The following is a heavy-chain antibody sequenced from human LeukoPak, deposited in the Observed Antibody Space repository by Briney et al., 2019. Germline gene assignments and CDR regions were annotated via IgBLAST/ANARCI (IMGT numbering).Heavy chain of an antibody. J-gene: IGHJ6*03. V-gene: IGHV4-39*07. CDR3: VRLGDAAMVIVGHYYHHLDV. D-gene: IGHD5-18*01. CDR2: IYYSGST. CDR1: GGSISSSSYY. Sequence: SETLSLTCTVSGGSISSSSYYWGWIRQPPGKGLEWIGSIYYSGSTYYNPSLKSRVTISVDTSKNQFSLKLSSVTAADTAVYYCVRLGDAAMVIVGHYYHHLDVWGKGTTVTISS.